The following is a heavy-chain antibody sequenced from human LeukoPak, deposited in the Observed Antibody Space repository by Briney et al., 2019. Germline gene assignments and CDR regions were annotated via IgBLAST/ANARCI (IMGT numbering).Heavy chain of an antibody. V-gene: IGHV5-51*01. CDR2: IYAGDSDT. J-gene: IGHJ4*02. CDR1: GYSFNTYW. CDR3: ARRQGCSNTACPPDY. Sequence: SRKISSKVSGYSFNTYWIGWVSQMPGKGMGWMGIIYAGDSDTRYSPSFQGQATMSVDKSINTAYLQWSSLRASDTAMYFCARRQGCSNTACPPDYWGQGTLVTVSS. D-gene: IGHD2-2*01.